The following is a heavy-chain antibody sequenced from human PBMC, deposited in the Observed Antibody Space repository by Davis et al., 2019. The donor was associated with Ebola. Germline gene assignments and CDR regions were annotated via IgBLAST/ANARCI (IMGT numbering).Heavy chain of an antibody. D-gene: IGHD4/OR15-4a*01. V-gene: IGHV4-59*08. CDR3: ARRVEMTIGGIYNWLDP. CDR1: GGSISSHY. Sequence: PSETLSLTCTVSGGSISSHYWSWIRQPPGKGLEWIGYIYYSGSTNYNPSLKSRVTISVDTSKNQFSLKLSSVTAADTAVYYCARRVEMTIGGIYNWLDPWGQGTLVTVSS. J-gene: IGHJ5*02. CDR2: IYYSGST.